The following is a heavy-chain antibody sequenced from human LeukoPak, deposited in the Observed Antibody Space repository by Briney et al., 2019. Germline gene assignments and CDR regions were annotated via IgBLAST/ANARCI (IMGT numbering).Heavy chain of an antibody. J-gene: IGHJ3*02. V-gene: IGHV4-61*01. D-gene: IGHD5-24*01. CDR2: IYYSGST. CDR3: ARDGYNQGHDAFDI. CDR1: GGSISSSSYY. Sequence: PSETLSLTCTVSGGSISSSSYYWGWIRQPRGKGMEWNVYIYYSGSTNYNPSLKSRVTISVDTSKNQFSLKLSSVTAADTAVYYCARDGYNQGHDAFDIWGQGTMVTVSS.